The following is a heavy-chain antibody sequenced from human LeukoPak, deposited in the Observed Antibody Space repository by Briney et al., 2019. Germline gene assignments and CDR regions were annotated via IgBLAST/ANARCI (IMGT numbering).Heavy chain of an antibody. Sequence: PGGSLRLSCAASGFTFSSYAMSWVRQAPGKGLEWVSAISGSGGSTYYADSVKGQFTISRDNSKNTLYLQMNSLRAEDTAVYYCAKDGYYYDSSGYLWEGYFDYWGQGTLVTVSS. J-gene: IGHJ4*02. V-gene: IGHV3-23*01. D-gene: IGHD3-22*01. CDR3: AKDGYYYDSSGYLWEGYFDY. CDR1: GFTFSSYA. CDR2: ISGSGGST.